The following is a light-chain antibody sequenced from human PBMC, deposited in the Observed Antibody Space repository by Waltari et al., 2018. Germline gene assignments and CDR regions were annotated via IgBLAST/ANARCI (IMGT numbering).Light chain of an antibody. V-gene: IGLV2-8*01. Sequence: QSALTQPPSASGSPGQSVTLSCTGTTNDNGSYDYVSWYQHHPGKAPKLIIYEVSNRPSGVSKRFSGSKSGSTASLTVSALQVEDEAIYYCSSYVASRIVFGGGTRLTVL. J-gene: IGLJ2*01. CDR1: TNDNGSYDY. CDR3: SSYVASRIV. CDR2: EVS.